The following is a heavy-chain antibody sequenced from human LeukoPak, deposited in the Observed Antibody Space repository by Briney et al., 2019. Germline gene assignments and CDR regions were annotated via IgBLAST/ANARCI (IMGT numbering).Heavy chain of an antibody. CDR2: IYYSGST. CDR1: GYSISSGYY. V-gene: IGHV4-38-2*02. Sequence: SETLSLTCTVSGYSISSGYYWGWTRQPPGKGLEWIGYIYYSGSTNYNPSLKSRVTISVDTSKNQFSLKLSSVTAADTAVYYCARGIRYYYDSSGYYRYYYYYMDVWGKGTTVTISS. J-gene: IGHJ6*03. CDR3: ARGIRYYYDSSGYYRYYYYYMDV. D-gene: IGHD3-22*01.